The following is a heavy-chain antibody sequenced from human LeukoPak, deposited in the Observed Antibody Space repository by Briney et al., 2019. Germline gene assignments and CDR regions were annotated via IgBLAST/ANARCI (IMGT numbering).Heavy chain of an antibody. CDR2: ISNSGDTT. CDR1: GFTFSTYA. J-gene: IGHJ4*02. V-gene: IGHV3-23*01. Sequence: PGGSLTLSCAGSGFTFSTYAMTWVRQAPGKGLEWVSAISNSGDTTYYADSVKGRFSISRDSSKNTLFLQMNSLRAEDTDVYYCAKGASSTALVTLYYWGQGTLVTVSS. D-gene: IGHD6-13*01. CDR3: AKGASSTALVTLYY.